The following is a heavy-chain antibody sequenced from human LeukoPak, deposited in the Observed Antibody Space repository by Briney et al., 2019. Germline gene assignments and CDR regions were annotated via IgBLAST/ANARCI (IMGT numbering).Heavy chain of an antibody. CDR3: ARHRSAIFGVVSPFDY. CDR2: IYPGDSDT. Sequence: GESLKISCKGSGYSFTSYWIGWVRQMPGKGLEWMGIIYPGDSDTGYSPSFQGQVTISADKSISTAYLQWSSLKASDTAMYYCARHRSAIFGVVSPFDYWGQGTLVTVSS. D-gene: IGHD3-3*01. J-gene: IGHJ4*02. V-gene: IGHV5-51*01. CDR1: GYSFTSYW.